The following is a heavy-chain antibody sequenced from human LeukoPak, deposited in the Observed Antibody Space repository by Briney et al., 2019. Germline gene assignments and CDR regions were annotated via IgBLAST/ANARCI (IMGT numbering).Heavy chain of an antibody. D-gene: IGHD3-10*01. CDR1: GGSISSGIYY. J-gene: IGHJ6*03. CDR3: ARGYNRFGVDYMDV. CDR2: IYSSRST. Sequence: SETLSLTCTVSGGSISSGIYYWIWIRQPAGKGLEWLGRIYSSRSTNYNASLKRRVTISVDTSKNHFSLNLTSVTAADTAVYYCARGYNRFGVDYMDVWGKGTTVTISS. V-gene: IGHV4-61*02.